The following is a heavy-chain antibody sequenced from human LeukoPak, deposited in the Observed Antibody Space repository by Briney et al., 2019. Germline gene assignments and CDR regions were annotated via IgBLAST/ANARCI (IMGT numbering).Heavy chain of an antibody. Sequence: SETLSLTCTVSGGSISSSSYYWGWIRPPPGKGLEWIGSIYYSGSTYYKPSLKRRVTISVDTSKNQFSLKLSSVTAADTAVYYCARLFSSSWYRGAFDLWGQGTMVTVSS. CDR3: ARLFSSSWYRGAFDL. V-gene: IGHV4-39*01. J-gene: IGHJ3*01. CDR2: IYYSGST. D-gene: IGHD6-13*01. CDR1: GGSISSSSYY.